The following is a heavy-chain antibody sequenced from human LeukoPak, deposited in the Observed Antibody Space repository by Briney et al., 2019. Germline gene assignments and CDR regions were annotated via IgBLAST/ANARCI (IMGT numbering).Heavy chain of an antibody. CDR2: IKTDGSIK. Sequence: PGGSLRLSCAASGFTFSTYWMHWVRQAPGKGLEWVSRIKTDGSIKSSADAVKGRFTISRDNAKNTPYLQMDSLRHVDTAVYHCASSIRRLVYFDYWGQGTLVTVSS. CDR3: ASSIRRLVYFDY. CDR1: GFTFSTYW. V-gene: IGHV3-74*01. J-gene: IGHJ4*02. D-gene: IGHD2-21*01.